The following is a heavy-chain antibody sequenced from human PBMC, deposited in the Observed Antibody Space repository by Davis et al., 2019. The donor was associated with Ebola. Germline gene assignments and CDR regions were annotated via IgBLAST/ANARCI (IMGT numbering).Heavy chain of an antibody. CDR1: GFTFSSYA. J-gene: IGHJ4*02. CDR3: ATGGSSDY. CDR2: INSDGSSP. V-gene: IGHV3-74*01. D-gene: IGHD2-2*01. Sequence: GESLKISCAASGFTFSSYAMHWVCQASGKGLVWVSRINSDGSSPSYADSVKGRFTISRDNAKNTLYLQMNSLRAEDTAVYYCATGGSSDYWGQGTLVTVSS.